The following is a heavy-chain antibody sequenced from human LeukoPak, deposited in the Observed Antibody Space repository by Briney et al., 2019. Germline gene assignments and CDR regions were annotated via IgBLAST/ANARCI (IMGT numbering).Heavy chain of an antibody. D-gene: IGHD4-17*01. Sequence: PGGSLRLSCAASGFTFSSYAMHWVRQAPGKGLEWVAVISYDGSNKYYADSVKGRFTISRDNSKNTLYLQMNSLRAEDTAVYYCARDNSDYGFYFDYWGQGTLVTVSS. J-gene: IGHJ4*02. CDR3: ARDNSDYGFYFDY. CDR1: GFTFSSYA. CDR2: ISYDGSNK. V-gene: IGHV3-30-3*01.